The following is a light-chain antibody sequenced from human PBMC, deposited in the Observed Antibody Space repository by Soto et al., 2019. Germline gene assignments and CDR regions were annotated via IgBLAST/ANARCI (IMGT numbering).Light chain of an antibody. CDR2: GAS. Sequence: EIVMTQSPDTLSVSPGERATLSSRASQSVSSNLAWYQQRPGQAPRLLIYGASTRATGIPARFSGSGSGTEFTLTISSLQSEDFAVFYCQQYHNWPRTFGQ. V-gene: IGKV3-15*01. J-gene: IGKJ1*01. CDR3: QQYHNWPRT. CDR1: QSVSSN.